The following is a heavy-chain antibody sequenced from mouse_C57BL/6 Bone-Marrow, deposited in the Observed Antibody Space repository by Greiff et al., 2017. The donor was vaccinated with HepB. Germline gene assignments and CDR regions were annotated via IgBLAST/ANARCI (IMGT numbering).Heavy chain of an antibody. D-gene: IGHD1-1*01. CDR1: GYTFTDYE. CDR3: TRPNYYGSRGGFAY. V-gene: IGHV1-15*01. Sequence: VQLQQSGAELVRPGASVTLSCKASGYTFTDYEMHWVKQTPVHGLEWIGAIDPETGGTAYNQKFKGQAILTADKSSSTAYMELRSLTSEDSAVYYCTRPNYYGSRGGFAYWGQGTLVTVSA. CDR2: IDPETGGT. J-gene: IGHJ3*01.